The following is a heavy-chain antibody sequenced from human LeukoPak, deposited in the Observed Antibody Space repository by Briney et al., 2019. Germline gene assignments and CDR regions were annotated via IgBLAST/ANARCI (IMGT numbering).Heavy chain of an antibody. D-gene: IGHD1-26*01. CDR2: IYSGGST. J-gene: IGHJ4*02. CDR1: GFTVSSNY. V-gene: IGHV3-66*01. CDR3: ARIMGSWVYFDY. Sequence: GGSLRLSCAASGFTVSSNYMSWVRQAPGKGLEWVSVIYSGGSTYYADSVKGRFTISRDNSKNTLYLQMNSLRAEDTAVYYCARIMGSWVYFDYWGQGTLVTVSS.